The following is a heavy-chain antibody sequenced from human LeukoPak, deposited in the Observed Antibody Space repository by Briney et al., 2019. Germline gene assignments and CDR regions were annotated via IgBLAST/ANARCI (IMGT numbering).Heavy chain of an antibody. CDR1: GFTFVSYA. V-gene: IGHV3-64D*06. Sequence: GSLRLSCSASGFTFVSYAMHWVRQAPGKGLEYVSAISSNGGGTYYADSVKGRFTISRDNSKNTLYLQMSSLRAEDTAVYYCVKTYYDFWSGYYTQPYYFDYWGLGTLVTVSS. J-gene: IGHJ4*02. CDR3: VKTYYDFWSGYYTQPYYFDY. CDR2: ISSNGGGT. D-gene: IGHD3-3*01.